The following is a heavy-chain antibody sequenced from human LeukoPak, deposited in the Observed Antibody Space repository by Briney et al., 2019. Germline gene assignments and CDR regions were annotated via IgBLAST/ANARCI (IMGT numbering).Heavy chain of an antibody. CDR1: GGSISSGDYY. Sequence: SETLSLTCTVSGGSISSGDYYWSWIRQPPGKGLQWIGYIYYSGSTYYNPSLKSRLTISVDTSKHQFSLKLSSVTAADTAVYYCARARNYYANSGHYFDYWGQGTLVTVSS. V-gene: IGHV4-30-4*01. CDR2: IYYSGST. J-gene: IGHJ4*02. D-gene: IGHD3-22*01. CDR3: ARARNYYANSGHYFDY.